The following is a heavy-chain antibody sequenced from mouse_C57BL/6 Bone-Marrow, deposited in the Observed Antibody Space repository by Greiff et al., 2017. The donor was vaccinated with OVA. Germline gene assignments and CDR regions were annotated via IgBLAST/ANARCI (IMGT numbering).Heavy chain of an antibody. CDR2: INYDGSST. CDR3: ARDSSGPFAY. Sequence: EVKVVESEGGLVQPGSSMKLSCTASGFTFSDYYMAWVRQVPEKGLEWVANINYDGSSTYYLDSLKSRFIISRDNAKNILYLQMSSLKSEDTATYYCARDSSGPFAYWGQGTLVTVSA. J-gene: IGHJ3*01. CDR1: GFTFSDYY. D-gene: IGHD3-2*02. V-gene: IGHV5-16*01.